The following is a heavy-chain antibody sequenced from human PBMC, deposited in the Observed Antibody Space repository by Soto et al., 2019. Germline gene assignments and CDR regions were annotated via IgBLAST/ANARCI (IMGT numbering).Heavy chain of an antibody. J-gene: IGHJ4*02. D-gene: IGHD3-10*01. Sequence: QVQLVESGGGVVQPGRSLRLSCAASGFTFRFYPMHWVRQAPGKGLEWVAAISYDGSNEYYTDSVKGRFTISRDNSNNTLYLQMNALRAEDTAVYYCKSVWALREYSDYWGQGTLVTVSS. CDR2: ISYDGSNE. CDR3: KSVWALREYSDY. V-gene: IGHV3-30-3*01. CDR1: GFTFRFYP.